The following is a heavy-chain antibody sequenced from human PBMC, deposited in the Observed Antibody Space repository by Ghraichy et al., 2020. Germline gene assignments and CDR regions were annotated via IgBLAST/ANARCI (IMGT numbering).Heavy chain of an antibody. CDR1: GGSFSGYY. Sequence: SETLSLTCAVYGGSFSGYYWSWIRQPPGKGLEWIGEINHSGSTNYNPSLKSRVTISVDTSKNQFSLKLSSVTAADTAVYYCARGQRGWIQLWFTWFDPWGQGTLVTVSS. V-gene: IGHV4-34*01. J-gene: IGHJ5*02. D-gene: IGHD5-18*01. CDR2: INHSGST. CDR3: ARGQRGWIQLWFTWFDP.